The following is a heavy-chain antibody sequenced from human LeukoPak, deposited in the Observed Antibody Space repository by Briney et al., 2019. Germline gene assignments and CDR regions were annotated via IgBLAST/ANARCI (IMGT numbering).Heavy chain of an antibody. CDR2: VRYDGSNK. CDR1: GFTFRSYA. J-gene: IGHJ3*02. V-gene: IGHV3-30*02. D-gene: IGHD2-15*01. Sequence: PGGSLRLSCAASGFTFRSYAMHWVRQAPGKGLEWVAIVRYDGSNKDYADSVKGRFTISRDNSRNTLYLQMDSLRADDTGVYYCADTGSSGASDIWGQGTMVTVSS. CDR3: ADTGSSGASDI.